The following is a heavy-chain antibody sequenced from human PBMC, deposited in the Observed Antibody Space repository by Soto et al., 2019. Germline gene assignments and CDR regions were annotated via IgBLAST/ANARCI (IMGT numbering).Heavy chain of an antibody. D-gene: IGHD6-19*01. J-gene: IGHJ5*02. CDR1: GFTFSSYS. Sequence: EVQLVESGGGLVKPGGSLRLSCAASGFTFSSYSMNWVRQAPGKGLEWVSSISSSGGSTYYADSVKGRFTISRDNSKNTLYLQMNSLRAEDTAVYYCAKGPSSGWYYNWFDPWGQGTLVTVSS. CDR3: AKGPSSGWYYNWFDP. V-gene: IGHV3-23*04. CDR2: ISSSGGST.